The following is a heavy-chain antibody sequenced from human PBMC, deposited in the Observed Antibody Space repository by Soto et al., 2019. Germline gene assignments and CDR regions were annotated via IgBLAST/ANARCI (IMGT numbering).Heavy chain of an antibody. Sequence: QVQLVQSGAEVKKPGSSVKVSCKASGGTFSRYTISWVRHAPGQGLEWMGRIIPILGIANYAQKFQGRVTITADKSTSTAYMELSSLRSEDTAVYYCARDRGDGRENYWGQGTLVTVSS. CDR3: ARDRGDGRENY. V-gene: IGHV1-69*08. J-gene: IGHJ4*02. CDR2: IIPILGIA. CDR1: GGTFSRYT. D-gene: IGHD2-21*02.